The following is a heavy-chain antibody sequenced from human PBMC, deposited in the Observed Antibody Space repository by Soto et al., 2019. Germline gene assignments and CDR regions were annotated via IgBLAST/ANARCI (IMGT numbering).Heavy chain of an antibody. CDR3: ACRNGYSREYYYGMDV. D-gene: IGHD6-19*01. Sequence: ASVKVSCKASGYTFTSYYMHWVRQAPGQGLEWMGIINPSGGSTSYAQKFQGRVTMTRDTSTSTVYMELSSLRSEETAVYYCACRNGYSREYYYGMDVWGQGTTVTVFS. V-gene: IGHV1-46*01. CDR1: GYTFTSYY. J-gene: IGHJ6*02. CDR2: INPSGGST.